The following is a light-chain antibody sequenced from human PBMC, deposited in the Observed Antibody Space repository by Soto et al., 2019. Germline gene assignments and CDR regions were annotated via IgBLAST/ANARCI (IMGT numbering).Light chain of an antibody. CDR2: SNN. J-gene: IGLJ2*01. CDR3: ATWDDGLQGVL. V-gene: IGLV1-44*01. Sequence: QAVVTQPPSASGTPGQKGSISCSGSSSNIESHAVDWYQHFPGTAPKLVIYSNNERPSGVRDRFSGSKSGTAASLAINGLQYEDEADYYCATWDDGLQGVLFGGGTKLTVL. CDR1: SSNIESHA.